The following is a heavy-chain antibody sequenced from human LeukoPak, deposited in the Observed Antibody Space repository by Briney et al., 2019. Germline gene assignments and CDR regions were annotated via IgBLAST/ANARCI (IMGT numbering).Heavy chain of an antibody. J-gene: IGHJ4*02. CDR1: GDSISSSSYY. V-gene: IGHV4-39*01. Sequence: SETLSLTCTISGDSISSSSYYWGWIRQPPGKGLEWIGNIYYRGSTYSNPSLKSRVTISVDTSKTQFSLKLTSVTAADTAVYYCASPYGSGSYGRDYWGQGTLVTVSS. CDR3: ASPYGSGSYGRDY. CDR2: IYYRGST. D-gene: IGHD3-10*01.